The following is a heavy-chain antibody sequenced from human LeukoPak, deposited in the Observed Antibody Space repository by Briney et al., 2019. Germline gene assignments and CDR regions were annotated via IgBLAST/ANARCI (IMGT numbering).Heavy chain of an antibody. CDR2: IYYSGST. J-gene: IGHJ2*01. V-gene: IGHV4-59*08. CDR3: ARHPNYYDSSGYYWYFDL. Sequence: SETLSLTCTVSGGSISSYYWSWIRQPPGKGLEWIGYIYYSGSTNYNPSLKSRVTISVDTSKNQFSLKLSSVTAADTAVYYCARHPNYYDSSGYYWYFDLWGRGTLVTVSS. CDR1: GGSISSYY. D-gene: IGHD3-22*01.